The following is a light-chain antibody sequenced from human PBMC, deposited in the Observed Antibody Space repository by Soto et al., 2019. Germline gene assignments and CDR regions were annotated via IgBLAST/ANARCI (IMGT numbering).Light chain of an antibody. Sequence: EIVLTQSPGTLSLSPGERATLSCRASQSVSSSYLAWYQQKPGQAPRLLIYGESSRATGIPDRFSGSGSGTDFTLTSSRLEPEDVAVYYCQQYGSSRTFGQGTKVEIK. J-gene: IGKJ1*01. CDR2: GES. CDR1: QSVSSSY. V-gene: IGKV3-20*01. CDR3: QQYGSSRT.